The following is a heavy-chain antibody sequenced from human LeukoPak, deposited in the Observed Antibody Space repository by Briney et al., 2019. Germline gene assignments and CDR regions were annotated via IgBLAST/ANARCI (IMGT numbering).Heavy chain of an antibody. CDR3: AKWGDYDVLTGYYVPDY. D-gene: IGHD3-9*01. CDR2: ITGSGGST. CDR1: GFIFSNYA. J-gene: IGHJ4*02. Sequence: GASLRLSSAASGFIFSNYAMSWVRQAPGKGLEWVSAITGSGGSTYYADSVKGRFTISRDNSKNTLYLQMNSLRAEDTAVYYCAKWGDYDVLTGYYVPDYWGQGTLVTVSS. V-gene: IGHV3-23*01.